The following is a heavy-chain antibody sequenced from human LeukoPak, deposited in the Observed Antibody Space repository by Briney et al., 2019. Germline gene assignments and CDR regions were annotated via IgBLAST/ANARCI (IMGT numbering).Heavy chain of an antibody. Sequence: ASVKVSCKASGGTFSSYAISWVRQAPGQGLEWMGGIIPIFGTANYAQKFQGRVTITADESTSTAYMELSSLRSEDTAVYYCARDRDVDIVATIGGNWFDPWGQGTLVTVSS. CDR3: ARDRDVDIVATIGGNWFDP. CDR2: IIPIFGTA. J-gene: IGHJ5*02. V-gene: IGHV1-69*13. D-gene: IGHD5-12*01. CDR1: GGTFSSYA.